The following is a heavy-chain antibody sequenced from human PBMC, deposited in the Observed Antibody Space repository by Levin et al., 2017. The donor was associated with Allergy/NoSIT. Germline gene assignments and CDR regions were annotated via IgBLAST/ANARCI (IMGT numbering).Heavy chain of an antibody. CDR2: ISSSSSYI. J-gene: IGHJ4*02. D-gene: IGHD6-19*01. CDR3: AKDRGSGFDS. V-gene: IGHV3-21*01. CDR1: GFTFSSYS. Sequence: GGSLRLSCAASGFTFSSYSLNWVRQVPGEGLEWVSSISSSSSYIYYADSVKGRFTISRDNAKNSLFLQMNSLRAEDTALYFCAKDRGSGFDSWGQGALVTVSS.